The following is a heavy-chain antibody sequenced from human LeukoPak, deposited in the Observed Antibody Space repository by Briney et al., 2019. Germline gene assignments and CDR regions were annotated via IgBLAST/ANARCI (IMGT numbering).Heavy chain of an antibody. CDR3: AKDQWDIVVVPAAITRSGAFDI. CDR2: VKPDGSEK. Sequence: PGGSLRLSCAASGFTFSSYWMNWVRQAPGKGLEWVANVKPDGSEKYYVDSVEGRFTISRDNAKNSLYLQMNSLRAEDTAVYYCAKDQWDIVVVPAAITRSGAFDIWGQGTMVTVSS. CDR1: GFTFSSYW. V-gene: IGHV3-7*01. J-gene: IGHJ3*02. D-gene: IGHD2-2*02.